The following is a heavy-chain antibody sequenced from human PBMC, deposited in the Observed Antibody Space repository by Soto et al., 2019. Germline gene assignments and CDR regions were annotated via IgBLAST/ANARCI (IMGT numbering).Heavy chain of an antibody. CDR2: INAGNGNT. CDR1: GYTFTSYA. V-gene: IGHV1-3*05. Sequence: QVQLVQSGAEEKKPGASVKVSCKASGYTFTSYAMHWVRQAPGQRLEWMGWINAGNGNTKYSQKFQGRVTITRDTSASTVYMELSSLRSEATAVYYCARSIVVVTALDYWGQGTLVTVSS. D-gene: IGHD2-21*02. J-gene: IGHJ4*02. CDR3: ARSIVVVTALDY.